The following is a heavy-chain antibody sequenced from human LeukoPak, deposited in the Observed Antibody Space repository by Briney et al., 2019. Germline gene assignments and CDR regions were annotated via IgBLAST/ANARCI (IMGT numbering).Heavy chain of an antibody. V-gene: IGHV3-7*01. CDR1: GFTFSSYW. D-gene: IGHD3-10*01. CDR3: ARDARPNYYTSGSGI. CDR2: INQHGNEK. J-gene: IGHJ4*02. Sequence: GGSLRLSCATSGFTFSSYWMSWVRQAPGKGLEWVANINQHGNEKYYVDSVKGRFPISRDNAKNSLYLQMNSLRAGDTAVYYCARDARPNYYTSGSGIWGQGTLVTVSS.